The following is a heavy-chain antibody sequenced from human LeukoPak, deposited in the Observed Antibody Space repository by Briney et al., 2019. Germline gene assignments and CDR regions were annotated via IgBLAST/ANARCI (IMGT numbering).Heavy chain of an antibody. D-gene: IGHD6-6*01. CDR1: GYTFSNYG. CDR2: ISVYNGNT. CDR3: ARDRWSSSSSEGTFDI. J-gene: IGHJ3*02. Sequence: ASVKVSCKASGYTFSNYGISWVRQAPGQGLEWMGWISVYNGNTVYAQKLRGRVTMTTDTSTSTAYMELRSLRSDDTAVYYCARDRWSSSSSEGTFDIWGQGTMVIVSS. V-gene: IGHV1-18*01.